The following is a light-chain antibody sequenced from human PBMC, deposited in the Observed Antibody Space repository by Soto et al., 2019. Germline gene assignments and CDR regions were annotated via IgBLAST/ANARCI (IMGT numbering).Light chain of an antibody. Sequence: QSALTQPASVSGSPGQSITISCTGTSSDIGSYNLVSWYQQHPGKAPKVMIYEGSNRPSGVSNRFSGSKSGNTASLTISGLQAEDEADYFCCSYAGSSTVFGGGTQVTVL. J-gene: IGLJ2*01. CDR2: EGS. CDR3: CSYAGSSTV. V-gene: IGLV2-23*01. CDR1: SSDIGSYNL.